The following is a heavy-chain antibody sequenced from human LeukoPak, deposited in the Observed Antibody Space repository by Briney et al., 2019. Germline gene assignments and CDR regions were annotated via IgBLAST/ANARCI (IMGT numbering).Heavy chain of an antibody. Sequence: GGSLRLSCAASGFIFSSYWMTWVRQAPGRGLEWVANIKQDGSEKYYVDSVKGRFTISRDNAKDSLYLQMNSLRAEDTAVYYCARARAAYCSNGVCCHFDYWGQGTLATVSS. J-gene: IGHJ4*02. D-gene: IGHD2-8*01. CDR3: ARARAAYCSNGVCCHFDY. CDR2: IKQDGSEK. CDR1: GFIFSSYW. V-gene: IGHV3-7*05.